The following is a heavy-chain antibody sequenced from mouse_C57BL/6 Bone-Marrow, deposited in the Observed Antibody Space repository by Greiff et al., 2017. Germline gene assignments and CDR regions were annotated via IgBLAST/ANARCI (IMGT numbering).Heavy chain of an antibody. CDR2: IDPENGDT. CDR1: GFNIKDDY. V-gene: IGHV14-4*01. Sequence: EVKLMESGAELVRPGASVKLSCTASGFNIKDDYMHWVKQRPEQGLEWIGWIDPENGDTEYASKFQGKATITADTSSNTAYLQLSSLTSEDTAVYYCTKSNLYYYYGSSYSFDYWGQGTTLTVSS. CDR3: TKSNLYYYYGSSYSFDY. J-gene: IGHJ2*01. D-gene: IGHD1-1*01.